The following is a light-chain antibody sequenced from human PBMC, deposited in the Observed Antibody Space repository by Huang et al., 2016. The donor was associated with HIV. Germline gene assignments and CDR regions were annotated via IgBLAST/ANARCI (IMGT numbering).Light chain of an antibody. CDR3: QQYYTSPHS. J-gene: IGKJ2*01. Sequence: AIRMTQSPSSLSASTGDRVTITCRASQGISSYLAWYQQKPGKAPKLLIYAASTLQSVVPSRFSGSGFGTDFTLTISSLQSEDLGSYHCQQYYTSPHSFGQGTKLEI. CDR1: QGISSY. V-gene: IGKV1-8*01. CDR2: AAS.